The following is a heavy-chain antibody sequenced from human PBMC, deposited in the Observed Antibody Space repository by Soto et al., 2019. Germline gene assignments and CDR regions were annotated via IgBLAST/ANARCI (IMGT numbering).Heavy chain of an antibody. J-gene: IGHJ3*02. CDR2: INPIGGST. D-gene: IGHD3-10*01. CDR1: GGTFSSYA. Sequence: GSVKVSCKASGGTFSSYAISWVRQAPGQGLEWMGMINPIGGSTSYAQKFQGRVTMTRDTSTSTVYMELSSLRSEDTAVYYCARARGYGAFDIWGQGTMVTVSS. CDR3: ARARGYGAFDI. V-gene: IGHV1-46*03.